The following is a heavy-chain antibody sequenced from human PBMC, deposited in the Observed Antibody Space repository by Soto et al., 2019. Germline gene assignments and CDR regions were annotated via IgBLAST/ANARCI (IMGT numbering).Heavy chain of an antibody. CDR3: ARDNQSGSDYYGMDV. V-gene: IGHV4-31*03. D-gene: IGHD3-3*01. Sequence: PSETLSLTCTVSGGSISSGGYYWSWIRQHPGKGLEWIGYIYYSGSTYYNPSLKSRVTISVDTSKNQFSLKLSSVTAADTAVYYCARDNQSGSDYYGMDVWGQGTTVTVSS. CDR1: GGSISSGGYY. CDR2: IYYSGST. J-gene: IGHJ6*02.